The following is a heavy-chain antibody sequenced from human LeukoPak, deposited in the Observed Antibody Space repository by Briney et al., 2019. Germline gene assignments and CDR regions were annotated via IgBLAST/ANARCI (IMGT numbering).Heavy chain of an antibody. CDR3: ARNEAAGTPDY. CDR2: INHSGST. CDR1: GFTFSSYS. V-gene: IGHV4-34*01. Sequence: GSLRLSCAASGFTFSSYSMNWIRQPPGKGREGIGEINHSGSTNYNPSLKSRVTISVDTSKNQFSLKLSSVTAADTAVYYCARNEAAGTPDYWGQGTLVTVSS. J-gene: IGHJ4*02. D-gene: IGHD6-13*01.